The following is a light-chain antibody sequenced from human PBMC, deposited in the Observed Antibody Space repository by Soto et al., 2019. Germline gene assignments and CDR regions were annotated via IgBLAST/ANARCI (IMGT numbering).Light chain of an antibody. Sequence: EIVLTQSPATPSLSPGERATLSCRASQSVSSYLAWYQQKPGQAPRLLIYDASNRASGIPARFSGSGSGTVFTLTISSLEPEDFAFYYCQQRSNWLFTFGPGTKVDIK. CDR2: DAS. CDR3: QQRSNWLFT. CDR1: QSVSSY. V-gene: IGKV3-11*01. J-gene: IGKJ3*01.